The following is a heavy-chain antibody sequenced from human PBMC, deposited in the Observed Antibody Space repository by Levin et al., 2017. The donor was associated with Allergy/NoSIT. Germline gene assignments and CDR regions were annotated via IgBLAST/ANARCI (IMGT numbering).Heavy chain of an antibody. CDR2: IYTGGDT. J-gene: IGHJ5*02. V-gene: IGHV4-61*02. CDR3: ASAPYNRGLGGFDTWFDV. D-gene: IGHD3-16*01. CDR1: GGSISSQSYY. Sequence: PSETLSLTCTVSGGSISSQSYYWNWIRQPAGQGLEWIGRIYTGGDTRYNPSLKSRVTISEDTANNRFSLKLSSVTAADTAVYYCASAPYNRGLGGFDTWFDVWGQGSLVTVSS.